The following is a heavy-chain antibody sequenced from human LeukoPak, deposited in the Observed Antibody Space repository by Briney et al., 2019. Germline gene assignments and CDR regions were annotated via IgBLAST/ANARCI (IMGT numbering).Heavy chain of an antibody. Sequence: ASVKVSCKASGYTFNDFGISWVRQAPGQGLEWLGWISAYNGDTNYAQKLQGRVTMTTDTSTSTAYMEVRSLRSDDTAVYYCTRDLGVDTTMIFFDYWGQGSLVTVSS. J-gene: IGHJ4*02. CDR2: ISAYNGDT. CDR1: GYTFNDFG. D-gene: IGHD5-18*01. V-gene: IGHV1-18*01. CDR3: TRDLGVDTTMIFFDY.